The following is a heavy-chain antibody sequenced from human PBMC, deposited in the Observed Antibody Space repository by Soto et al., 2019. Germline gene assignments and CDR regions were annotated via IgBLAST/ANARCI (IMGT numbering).Heavy chain of an antibody. CDR3: ARGGEPLGYYGLDV. J-gene: IGHJ6*02. Sequence: SETLSLTCSVSGGSVRSGNHFWNWIRQPPGRGLEWLGYMYYTGDTNYNPSLKSRVSMPVDTSKDQFSLNLTSLTAADTAVYYCARGGEPLGYYGLDVWGQGTTVTVSS. V-gene: IGHV4-61*01. CDR1: GGSVRSGNHF. CDR2: MYYTGDT.